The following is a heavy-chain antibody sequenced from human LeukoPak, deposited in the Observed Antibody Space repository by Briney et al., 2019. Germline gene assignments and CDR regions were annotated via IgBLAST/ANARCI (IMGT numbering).Heavy chain of an antibody. CDR3: AREGGTVFEVVTAAFDY. V-gene: IGHV4-30-4*01. CDR1: GGSISSGDYY. CDR2: IYHSGST. J-gene: IGHJ4*02. Sequence: PSQTLSLTCTVSGGSISSGDYYWSWIRQPPGKGLEWIGYIYHSGSTYYNPSLKSRVTISVDTSKNQFSLKLSSVTAADTAVYYCAREGGTVFEVVTAAFDYWGQGTLVTVSS. D-gene: IGHD2-21*02.